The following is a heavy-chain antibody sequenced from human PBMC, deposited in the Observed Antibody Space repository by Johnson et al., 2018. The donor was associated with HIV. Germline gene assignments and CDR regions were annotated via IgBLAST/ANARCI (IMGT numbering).Heavy chain of an antibody. Sequence: ALLVESGGGVVQPGRSLRLSCAASGFTFSSYAMHWVRQAPGKGLEWVANIKQDGSEKYYVDSVKGRFTISRDNAKNSLYLQMNSLRAEDTAVYYCARDWGTIQLWSSGAFDIWGQGTMVTVSS. CDR2: IKQDGSEK. CDR3: ARDWGTIQLWSSGAFDI. CDR1: GFTFSSYA. V-gene: IGHV3-7*01. D-gene: IGHD5-18*01. J-gene: IGHJ3*02.